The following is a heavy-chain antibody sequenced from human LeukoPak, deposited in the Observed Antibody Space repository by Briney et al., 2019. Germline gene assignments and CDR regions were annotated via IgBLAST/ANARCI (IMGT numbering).Heavy chain of an antibody. J-gene: IGHJ4*02. CDR1: GFTFSSYA. D-gene: IGHD6-13*01. Sequence: GGSLRLPCAASGFTFSSYAMSWVRQAPGKGLEWVSGITSSGTYRYYAGSVKGRFTISRDNSKDTLYLEMNSLRAEDTAIYYCARDEDPYSISWYLFDYWGQGTLVAVS. V-gene: IGHV3-23*01. CDR2: ITSSGTYR. CDR3: ARDEDPYSISWYLFDY.